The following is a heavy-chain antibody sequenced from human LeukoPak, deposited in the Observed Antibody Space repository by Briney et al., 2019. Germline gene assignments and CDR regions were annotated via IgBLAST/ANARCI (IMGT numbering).Heavy chain of an antibody. Sequence: GASVKVSCKASGGTFSSYAISWVRQAPGQGLEWMGWIIPIFGTANYAQKFQGRVTITADESTSTAYMELSSLRSEDTAVYYCAREEFVGYYYGMDVWGQGTTVTVSS. CDR3: AREEFVGYYYGMDV. D-gene: IGHD3-16*01. V-gene: IGHV1-69*13. J-gene: IGHJ6*02. CDR1: GGTFSSYA. CDR2: IIPIFGTA.